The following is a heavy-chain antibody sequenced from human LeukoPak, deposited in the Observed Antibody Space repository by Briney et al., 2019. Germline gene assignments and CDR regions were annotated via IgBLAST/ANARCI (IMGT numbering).Heavy chain of an antibody. CDR2: INPSGGST. J-gene: IGHJ3*02. D-gene: IGHD6-19*01. CDR3: ARDPYIAVAGTFPAAFDI. Sequence: ASVKVSCKASGYTFTSYYMHWVRQAPGQGLEWMGIINPSGGSTSYAQKFQGRVTMTRDTSTSTVYMELSSLRSEDTAVYYCARDPYIAVAGTFPAAFDIWGQGTMVTVSS. CDR1: GYTFTSYY. V-gene: IGHV1-46*01.